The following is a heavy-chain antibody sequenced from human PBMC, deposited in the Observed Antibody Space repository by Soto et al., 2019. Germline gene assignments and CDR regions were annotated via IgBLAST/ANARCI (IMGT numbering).Heavy chain of an antibody. CDR1: GGSVSSGSYY. V-gene: IGHV4-61*01. CDR2: IYYSGST. D-gene: IGHD1-26*01. CDR3: ARSFMI. J-gene: IGHJ3*02. Sequence: SATLSLTCTVSGGSVSSGSYYWSWIRQPPGKGLEWIGYIYYSGSTNYNPSLKSRVTISVDTSKNQFSLKLSSVTAADTAVYYFARSFMIWGQGTMVTVSS.